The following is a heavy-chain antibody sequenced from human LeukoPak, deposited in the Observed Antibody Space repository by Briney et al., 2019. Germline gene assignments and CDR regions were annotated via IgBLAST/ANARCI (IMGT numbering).Heavy chain of an antibody. D-gene: IGHD3-3*01. J-gene: IGHJ3*01. CDR3: ATGGWYHDF. V-gene: IGHV4-59*01. Sequence: SETLSLTCTVSGGSISSYYWSWIRQPPGKGPERIGYIHYSGNTKYNSSLKSRVTISVDTSKNQLSLNMSSVTAADTAVYYCATGGWYHDFWGQGTMVTVSS. CDR2: IHYSGNT. CDR1: GGSISSYY.